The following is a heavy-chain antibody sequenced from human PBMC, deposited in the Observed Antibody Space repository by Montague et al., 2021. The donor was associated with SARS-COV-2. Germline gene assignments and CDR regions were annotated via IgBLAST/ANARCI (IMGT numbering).Heavy chain of an antibody. Sequence: SETLSLTCTVSGGSIISSSYYWGWIRQPPGKGLEWIGSIYYSGSTYYNPSLKSRVTISVDTSKNQFSLKPSSVTAADTAVYYCARRYSSSWTGDHYHFDYWGQGTLVTVSS. D-gene: IGHD6-13*01. J-gene: IGHJ4*02. CDR3: ARRYSSSWTGDHYHFDY. V-gene: IGHV4-39*07. CDR2: IYYSGST. CDR1: GGSIISSSYY.